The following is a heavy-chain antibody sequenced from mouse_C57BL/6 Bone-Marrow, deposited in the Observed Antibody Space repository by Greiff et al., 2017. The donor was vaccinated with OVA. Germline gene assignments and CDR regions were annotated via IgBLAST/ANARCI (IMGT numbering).Heavy chain of an antibody. V-gene: IGHV1-55*01. CDR1: GYTFTSYW. D-gene: IGHD2-1*01. CDR2: IYPGSGST. CDR3: ARREVLLFYYYAMDY. J-gene: IGHJ4*01. Sequence: VQLQQSGAELVKPGASVKMSCKASGYTFTSYWITWVKQRPGQGLEWIGDIYPGSGSTNYNEKFKSKATLTVDTSSSTAYMQLSSLTSEDSAVYYCARREVLLFYYYAMDYWGQGTSVTVSS.